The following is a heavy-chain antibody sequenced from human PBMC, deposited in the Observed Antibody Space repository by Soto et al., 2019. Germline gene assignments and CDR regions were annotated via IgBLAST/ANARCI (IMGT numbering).Heavy chain of an antibody. CDR3: ARDLVSTIGDFDY. CDR1: GYTFISYY. J-gene: IGHJ4*02. D-gene: IGHD5-12*01. V-gene: IGHV1-2*02. Sequence: ASVKVSCKTSGYTFISYYIHWVRQAPGQGLEWVGWINPNSGATNYAQKLQGRVTMTRDRSISTAYMELSRLRSDDTAVYYCARDLVSTIGDFDYWGQGTQVTVSS. CDR2: INPNSGAT.